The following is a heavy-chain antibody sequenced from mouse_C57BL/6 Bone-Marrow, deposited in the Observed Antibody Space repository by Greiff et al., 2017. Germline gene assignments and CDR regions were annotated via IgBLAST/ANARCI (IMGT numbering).Heavy chain of an antibody. V-gene: IGHV1-55*01. CDR2: IYPTSGRT. Sequence: QVQLQQPGAELVKPGASVKMSCKASGYTFTSYWITWVKQRPGQGLEWIGDIYPTSGRTNYNEKFKSKAILTVVTSSNTAYMQLSSLTSEDSAVLYCARSGPLGRSFDYWCQGTTLTVSS. CDR1: GYTFTSYW. D-gene: IGHD4-1*01. J-gene: IGHJ2*01. CDR3: ARSGPLGRSFDY.